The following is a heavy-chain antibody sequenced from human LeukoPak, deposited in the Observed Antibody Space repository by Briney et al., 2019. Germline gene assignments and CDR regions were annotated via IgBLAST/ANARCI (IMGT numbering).Heavy chain of an antibody. J-gene: IGHJ5*02. V-gene: IGHV3-23*01. Sequence: QSGGSLRLSCAASGFTFTSYAMSWVRQAPGKGLEWVSAISGSGDDTYYADSVKGRFTISRDSPKNTLYLQMNSLRAEDTAVYYCAKEGLSGNYYGHWFDPWGQGTLVTVSS. CDR3: AKEGLSGNYYGHWFDP. D-gene: IGHD1-26*01. CDR1: GFTFTSYA. CDR2: ISGSGDDT.